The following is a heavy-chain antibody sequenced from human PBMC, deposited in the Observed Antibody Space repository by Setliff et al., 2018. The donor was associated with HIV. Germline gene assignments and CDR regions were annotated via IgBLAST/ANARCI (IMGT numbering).Heavy chain of an antibody. D-gene: IGHD4-4*01. CDR2: ISSSSSFI. Sequence: GESLRLSCTASGFAFNTYTMNWVRQAPGKGLEWVSSISSSSSFIYYADSVRGRFTVSRDNAKNSLYLQMISLRVEDTAIYYCASFPTITASQDVFDIWGHGTMVTVSS. J-gene: IGHJ3*02. CDR3: ASFPTITASQDVFDI. CDR1: GFAFNTYT. V-gene: IGHV3-21*01.